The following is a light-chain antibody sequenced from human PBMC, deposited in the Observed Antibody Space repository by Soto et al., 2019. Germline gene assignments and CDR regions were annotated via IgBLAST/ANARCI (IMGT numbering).Light chain of an antibody. Sequence: EIVMTQSPATLSVSPGERATLSCRASQSISTNLAWYQQKPGQAPRLLIHGASTRAAAFPARFSGSGSGTDFTLTISSLQSEDSAVYYCQQHNQWPITFGQGTRLEIK. J-gene: IGKJ5*01. V-gene: IGKV3-15*01. CDR2: GAS. CDR3: QQHNQWPIT. CDR1: QSISTN.